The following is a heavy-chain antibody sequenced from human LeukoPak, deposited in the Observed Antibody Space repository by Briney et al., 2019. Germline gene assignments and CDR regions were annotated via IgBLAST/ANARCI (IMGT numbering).Heavy chain of an antibody. J-gene: IGHJ5*02. CDR2: ISGSGGNT. Sequence: GGSLRLSCAASGFTFSSYAMSWVRQAPGKGLEWVSTISGSGGNTYYADSVKGRFTISRDNSKNTLYLQMNSLRAEDTAVYYCAKGRGAGWFDPWGQGTLVTVSS. V-gene: IGHV3-23*01. CDR3: AKGRGAGWFDP. CDR1: GFTFSSYA. D-gene: IGHD5-12*01.